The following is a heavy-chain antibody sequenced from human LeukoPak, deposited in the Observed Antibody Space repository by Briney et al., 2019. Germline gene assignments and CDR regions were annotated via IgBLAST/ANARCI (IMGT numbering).Heavy chain of an antibody. Sequence: SETLSLTCTVSGGSISSSSYYWGWIRQPPGKGLEWIGSIYYSGSTYYNPSLKSRVTISVDTSKNQSSLKLSSVTAADTAVYYCARPTRSGWYYYWGQGTLVTVSS. CDR2: IYYSGST. J-gene: IGHJ4*02. CDR3: ARPTRSGWYYY. CDR1: GGSISSSSYY. V-gene: IGHV4-39*01. D-gene: IGHD6-19*01.